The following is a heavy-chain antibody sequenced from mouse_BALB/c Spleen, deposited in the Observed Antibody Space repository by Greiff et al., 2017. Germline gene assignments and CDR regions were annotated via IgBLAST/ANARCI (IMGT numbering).Heavy chain of an antibody. CDR1: GFTFSRFG. CDR3: ARAYYYGSSYSYWYFDV. V-gene: IGHV5-17*02. Sequence: EVQGVESGGGLVQPGGSRKLSCAASGFTFSRFGMHWVRQAPEKGLEWVAYISSGSSTIYYADTVKGRFTISRDNPKNTLFLQMTSLRSEDTAMYYCARAYYYGSSYSYWYFDVWGAGTTLTVSS. D-gene: IGHD1-1*01. CDR2: ISSGSSTI. J-gene: IGHJ1*01.